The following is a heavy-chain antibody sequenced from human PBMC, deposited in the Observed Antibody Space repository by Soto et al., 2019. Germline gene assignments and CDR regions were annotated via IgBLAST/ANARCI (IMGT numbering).Heavy chain of an antibody. CDR1: GGTFSSYT. D-gene: IGHD6-19*01. J-gene: IGHJ5*02. CDR3: ARAPSYSSGWTVRYNWFDP. Sequence: SVKVSCKASGGTFSSYTISWVRQAPGQGLEWMGRIIPILGIANYAQKFQGRVTITADKSTSTAYMELSSLRSEDTAVYYCARAPSYSSGWTVRYNWFDPWGQGTLVNVSS. CDR2: IIPILGIA. V-gene: IGHV1-69*02.